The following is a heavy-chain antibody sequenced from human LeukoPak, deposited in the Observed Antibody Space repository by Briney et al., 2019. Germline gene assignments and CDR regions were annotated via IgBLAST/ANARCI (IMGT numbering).Heavy chain of an antibody. CDR3: ARSPSSGSYGYYYYGMDV. V-gene: IGHV4-59*08. D-gene: IGHD1-26*01. Sequence: PSETLSLTCTVSGGSIRSYYWSWIRQPPGKGLEWIGYIYYSGSTNYNPSLKSRVTISVDTSKNQFSLKVSSVTAADTAVYYCARSPSSGSYGYYYYGMDVWGQGTTATVSS. CDR1: GGSIRSYY. CDR2: IYYSGST. J-gene: IGHJ6*02.